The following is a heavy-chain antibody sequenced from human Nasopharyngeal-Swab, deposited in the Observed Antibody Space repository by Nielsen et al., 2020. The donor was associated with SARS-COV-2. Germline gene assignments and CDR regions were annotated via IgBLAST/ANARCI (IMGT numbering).Heavy chain of an antibody. CDR3: ARDPGRWVRGVYY. V-gene: IGHV3-30*03. CDR2: ISYDGSNK. CDR1: GFSFRSYG. J-gene: IGHJ4*02. Sequence: GESLKISCAASGFSFRSYGMHWVRQAPGKGLAWVAVISYDGSNKDYADSVKGRFTISRDNSKNTLYLQTNSLRADDTAVYYCARDPGRWVRGVYYWGQGTLVTVSS. D-gene: IGHD3-10*01.